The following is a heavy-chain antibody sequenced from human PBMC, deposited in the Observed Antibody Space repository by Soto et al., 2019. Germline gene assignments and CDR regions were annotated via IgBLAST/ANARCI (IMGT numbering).Heavy chain of an antibody. CDR3: ARAKPHSSSWSY. Sequence: QVQLVQSGAEVKKPGSSVKVSCKASGGTFSSYAISWVRQAPGQGLEWMGGIIPIFGTANYAQKFQGRVTITADEATSTASREMSGRRSEDTAVYYCARAKPHSSSWSYWGQGTLVTVSS. CDR2: IIPIFGTA. D-gene: IGHD6-13*01. CDR1: GGTFSSYA. V-gene: IGHV1-69*12. J-gene: IGHJ4*02.